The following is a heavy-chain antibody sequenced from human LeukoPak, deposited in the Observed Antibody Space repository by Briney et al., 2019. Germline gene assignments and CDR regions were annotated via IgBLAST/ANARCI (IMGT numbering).Heavy chain of an antibody. CDR2: IYSGGST. V-gene: IGHV3-53*01. J-gene: IGHJ6*02. Sequence: GGSLRLSCAASGFTVSSNYMSWVRQAPGKGLGWVSVIYSGGSTYYADSVKGRFTISRDNSKNTLYLQMNSLRAEDTAVYYCARDLEVTSSPRPYYYYGMDVWGQGTTVTVSS. D-gene: IGHD2-2*01. CDR1: GFTVSSNY. CDR3: ARDLEVTSSPRPYYYYGMDV.